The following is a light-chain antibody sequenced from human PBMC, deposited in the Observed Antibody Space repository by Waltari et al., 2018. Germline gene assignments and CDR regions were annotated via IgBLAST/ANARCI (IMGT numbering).Light chain of an antibody. CDR1: QSVLFSSNSNNY. V-gene: IGKV4-1*01. Sequence: DIVMTQSPDSLAVSLGERATINCKSSQSVLFSSNSNNYLAWYQQKSGQPPKLLIYWASTRESGVPDRFSGSGSGIHFTLTISSLQAEDVAVYYCQQYYSTPRTFGQGTKVEIK. CDR2: WAS. CDR3: QQYYSTPRT. J-gene: IGKJ1*01.